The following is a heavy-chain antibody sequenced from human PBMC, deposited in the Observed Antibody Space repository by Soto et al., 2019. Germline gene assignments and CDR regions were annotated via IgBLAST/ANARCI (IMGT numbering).Heavy chain of an antibody. CDR1: RGSISSYY. CDR3: ARESAGSGKNNWFDP. J-gene: IGHJ5*02. V-gene: IGHV4-59*01. Sequence: SETLSLTCSVSRGSISSYYWSWVRQPPGKGLEWIGFIQRTGSTKYNPSLESRVTISVDTSQNQLSLRLSSVTAADTAVYYCARESAGSGKNNWFDPWGQGILVTVYS. CDR2: IQRTGST. D-gene: IGHD3-10*01.